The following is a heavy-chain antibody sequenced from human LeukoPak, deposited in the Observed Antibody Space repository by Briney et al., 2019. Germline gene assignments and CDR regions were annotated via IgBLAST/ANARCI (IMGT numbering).Heavy chain of an antibody. D-gene: IGHD3-10*01. J-gene: IGHJ5*02. V-gene: IGHV4-61*05. Sequence: SETLSLTCTVSGGSISSSSYYWGWIRQPPGKGLEWIGYIYYSGSTNYNPSLKSRVTTSVDTSKNQFSLKLSSVTAADTAVYYCARGYYGSGSYLLYNWFDPWGQGTLVTVSS. CDR3: ARGYYGSGSYLLYNWFDP. CDR1: GGSISSSSYY. CDR2: IYYSGST.